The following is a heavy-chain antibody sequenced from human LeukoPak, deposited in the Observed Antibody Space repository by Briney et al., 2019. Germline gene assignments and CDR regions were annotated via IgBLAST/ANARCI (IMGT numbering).Heavy chain of an antibody. V-gene: IGHV4-59*11. D-gene: IGHD3-16*01. CDR2: IYYSGST. J-gene: IGHJ4*02. CDR1: GGSISSHY. CDR3: ASDDYCQFDY. Sequence: PSETLSLTCTVSGGSISSHYWSWIRQPPGKGLEWIGYIYYSGSTNYNPSLKSRVTISVDTSKNQFSLKLSSVTAADTAVYYCASDDYCQFDYWAQVTLVTVYS.